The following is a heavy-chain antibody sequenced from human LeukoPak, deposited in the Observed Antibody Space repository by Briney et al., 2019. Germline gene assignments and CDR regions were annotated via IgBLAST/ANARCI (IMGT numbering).Heavy chain of an antibody. V-gene: IGHV3-23*01. J-gene: IGHJ4*02. CDR2: ITDSGGDT. D-gene: IGHD1-26*01. Sequence: GGSLRLSCAASGFTFGSYAMSWVRQAPGRGLDWISAITDSGGDTYYADSVKGRFTISRDNSKNLLYLHMNSLRAEDAAVYYCAKGSSPSRPYYFDYWGPGTLVTVSS. CDR3: AKGSSPSRPYYFDY. CDR1: GFTFGSYA.